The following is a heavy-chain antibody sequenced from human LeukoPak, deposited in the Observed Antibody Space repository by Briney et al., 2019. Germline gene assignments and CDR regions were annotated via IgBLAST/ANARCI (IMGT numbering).Heavy chain of an antibody. CDR3: ARVVQDVTGADF. D-gene: IGHD3-9*01. J-gene: IGHJ4*02. CDR1: GFTFSSYH. Sequence: PGGSLRLSCAASGFTFSSYHMNWVRQAPGKGLEWISYINSTSSTIHYADSVKGRFTISRDNAKNSLYLQMNSLRAEDTAVYYCARVVQDVTGADFWGQGTLVTVSS. CDR2: INSTSSTI. V-gene: IGHV3-48*01.